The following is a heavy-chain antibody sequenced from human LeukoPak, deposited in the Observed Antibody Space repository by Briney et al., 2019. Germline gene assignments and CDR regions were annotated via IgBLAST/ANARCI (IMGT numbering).Heavy chain of an antibody. Sequence: GRSLRLSCAASGFTFSSYAMHWVRQAPGKGLEWVTVIWYDGSNKHYADSVKGRFTISRDKSKNTLYLQMDSLRAEDTAVYYCARAFGASSGYSVDYWGQGTLVTVSS. J-gene: IGHJ4*02. CDR2: IWYDGSNK. CDR1: GFTFSSYA. D-gene: IGHD3-22*01. V-gene: IGHV3-33*01. CDR3: ARAFGASSGYSVDY.